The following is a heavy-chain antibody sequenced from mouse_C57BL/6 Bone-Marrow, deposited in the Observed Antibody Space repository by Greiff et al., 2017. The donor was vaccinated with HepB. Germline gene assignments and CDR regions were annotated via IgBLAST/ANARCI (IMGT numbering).Heavy chain of an antibody. V-gene: IGHV5-16*01. CDR2: INYDGSST. D-gene: IGHD1-1*01. Sequence: DVKLVESEGGLVQPGSSMKLSCTASGFTFSDYYMAWVRQVPEKGLEWVANINYDGSSTYYLDSLKSRFIISRDNAKKILYLQMSSLKSEDTATYYCAREDYYGSSYWYFDVWGTGTTVTVSS. J-gene: IGHJ1*03. CDR3: AREDYYGSSYWYFDV. CDR1: GFTFSDYY.